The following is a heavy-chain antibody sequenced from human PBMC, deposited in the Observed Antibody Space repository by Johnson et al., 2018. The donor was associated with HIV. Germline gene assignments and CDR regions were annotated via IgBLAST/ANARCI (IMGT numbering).Heavy chain of an antibody. Sequence: VQLVESGGGLVQPGGSLRLSCAASGFTVSSNYMSWVRQAPGKGLEWVSVIYSGDSTYYADSVKGRFIISRDNSKNTLYLQMNNLRAEDTAVYYCARDSDRFDSSGYYSGTDAFDIWGQGTMVTVSS. V-gene: IGHV3-66*01. CDR1: GFTVSSNY. CDR3: ARDSDRFDSSGYYSGTDAFDI. CDR2: IYSGDST. J-gene: IGHJ3*02. D-gene: IGHD3-22*01.